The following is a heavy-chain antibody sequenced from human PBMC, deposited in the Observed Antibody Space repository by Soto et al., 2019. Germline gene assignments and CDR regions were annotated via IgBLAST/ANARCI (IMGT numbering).Heavy chain of an antibody. CDR1: GGSISSGGYY. CDR3: ARAGHSSSSEGANWFDP. Sequence: QVQLQESGPGLVKPSQTLSLTCTVSGGSISSGGYYWSWIRQHPGKGLEWIGYIDYSGSTYFNPSLKSRHTISVETSKNQSYLQMRTVTAEETAVYYCARAGHSSSSEGANWFDPWGQGTLVNVSS. CDR2: IDYSGST. V-gene: IGHV4-31*03. J-gene: IGHJ5*02. D-gene: IGHD6-6*01.